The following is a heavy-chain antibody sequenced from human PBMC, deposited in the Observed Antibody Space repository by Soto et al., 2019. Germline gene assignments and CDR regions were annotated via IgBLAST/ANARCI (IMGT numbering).Heavy chain of an antibody. V-gene: IGHV4-39*07. J-gene: IGHJ3*02. Sequence: PSETLSLTCTVSGGSISSSSYYWGWIRQPPGKGLEWIGSIYYSGSTYYNPSLKSRVTISVDTSKNQFSLKLSSVTAADTAVYYCARAHGSGCGAFDIWGQGTMVTVSS. CDR2: IYYSGST. CDR3: ARAHGSGCGAFDI. CDR1: GGSISSSSYY. D-gene: IGHD3-10*01.